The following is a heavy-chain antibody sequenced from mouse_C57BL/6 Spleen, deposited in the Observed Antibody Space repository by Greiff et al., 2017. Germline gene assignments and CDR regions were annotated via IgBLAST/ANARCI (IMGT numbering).Heavy chain of an antibody. D-gene: IGHD1-1*01. CDR2: IYPRDGST. V-gene: IGHV1-85*01. Sequence: VQLQQSGPELVKPGASVKLSCKASGYTFTSYDINWVKQRPGQGLEWIGCIYPRDGSTKYNEKFKGKATLTVDTSSSTAYMELHSLTSEDSAVYFCARHEVTTVEGFAYWGQGTLVTVSA. J-gene: IGHJ3*01. CDR1: GYTFTSYD. CDR3: ARHEVTTVEGFAY.